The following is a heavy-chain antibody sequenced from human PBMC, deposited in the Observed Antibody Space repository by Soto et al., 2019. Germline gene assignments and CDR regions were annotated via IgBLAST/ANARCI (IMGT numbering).Heavy chain of an antibody. V-gene: IGHV3-23*01. Sequence: EVQLLESGGGLVQPGGSLRLSCAASGFTFSSYGMSWVRQAPGKGLEWISTINDGGGTTHYADSVKGRFTISRDNTKYPLFLQMNSLRAEDAAVYYCAKLWWGGGRTLDVWGQGTTVTVSS. CDR2: INDGGGTT. J-gene: IGHJ6*02. CDR3: AKLWWGGGRTLDV. CDR1: GFTFSSYG. D-gene: IGHD2-8*02.